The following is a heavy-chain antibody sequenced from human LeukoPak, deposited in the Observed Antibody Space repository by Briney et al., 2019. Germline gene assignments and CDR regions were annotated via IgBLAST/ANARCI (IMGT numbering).Heavy chain of an antibody. V-gene: IGHV1-2*02. J-gene: IGHJ3*02. Sequence: ASVKVSCKASGYTFTGYYMHWVRQAPGQGLEWMGWINPNSGGTNYAQKFQGRVTMTRDTSTSTAYMELSRLRSDDTAVYYCARPYSSSLHHDAFDIWGQGTMVTVSS. CDR3: ARPYSSSLHHDAFDI. D-gene: IGHD6-6*01. CDR1: GYTFTGYY. CDR2: INPNSGGT.